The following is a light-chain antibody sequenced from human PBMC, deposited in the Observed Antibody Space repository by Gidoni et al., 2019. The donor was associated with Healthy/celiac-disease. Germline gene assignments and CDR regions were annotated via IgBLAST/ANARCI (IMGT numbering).Light chain of an antibody. J-gene: IGKJ4*01. CDR2: DAS. Sequence: EIVFTQSPATLSLSPGERATLSCRASQSVSSYLAWYQQKTGQAPRLLIYDASNRATGIPARFSGSGSGTDFTLTISSLEPEDFAVYYCQQRSNWSFXGXTKVEIK. V-gene: IGKV3-11*01. CDR1: QSVSSY. CDR3: QQRSNWS.